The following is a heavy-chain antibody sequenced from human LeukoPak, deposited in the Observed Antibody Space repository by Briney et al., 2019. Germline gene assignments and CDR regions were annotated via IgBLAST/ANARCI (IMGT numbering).Heavy chain of an antibody. Sequence: PGGSLRLSCAASGFTFSDYYMSWIRQAPGKGREWVAVIWYDGSNQYYADSVKGRFTISRDNSKNTVYLQMNSLRAEDTAVYYCARDGYGYNDGNGPSDYWGQGTLVTVSS. CDR1: GFTFSDYY. D-gene: IGHD5-18*01. CDR3: ARDGYGYNDGNGPSDY. CDR2: IWYDGSNQ. V-gene: IGHV3-33*08. J-gene: IGHJ4*02.